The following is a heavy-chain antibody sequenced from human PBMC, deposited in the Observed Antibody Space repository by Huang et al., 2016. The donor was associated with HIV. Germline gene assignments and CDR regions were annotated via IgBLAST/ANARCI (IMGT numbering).Heavy chain of an antibody. CDR2: IKQDGRET. V-gene: IGHV3-7*01. CDR1: GFTFSNYW. Sequence: EVQLVESGGGLVQPGGSLRLSCAASGFTFSNYWMRWVRQAPGRGREGVANIKQDGRETYYGDSVKGRFTISRDNAKNSLYLQMNSLRADDTAVYYCASQPGPWGQGTLVTVSS. CDR3: ASQPGP. J-gene: IGHJ5*02.